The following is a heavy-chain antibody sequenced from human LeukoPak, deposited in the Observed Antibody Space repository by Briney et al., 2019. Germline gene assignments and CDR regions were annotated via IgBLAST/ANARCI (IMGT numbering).Heavy chain of an antibody. CDR1: GGSISSYY. V-gene: IGHV4-4*07. CDR2: IYTSGST. D-gene: IGHD3-3*01. J-gene: IGHJ6*03. Sequence: PSEALSLTCTVSGGSISSYYWSWIRQPAGKGLEWIGRIYTSGSTNYNPSLKSRVTMSVDTSKNQFSLKLSPVTVADTAVYYCARDASWSGWEIHYYYYYMDVWGEGTTVTVSS. CDR3: ARDASWSGWEIHYYYYYMDV.